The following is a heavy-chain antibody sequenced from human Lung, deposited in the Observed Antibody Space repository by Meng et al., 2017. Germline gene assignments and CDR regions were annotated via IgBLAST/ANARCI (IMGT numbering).Heavy chain of an antibody. V-gene: IGHV1-2*06. CDR2: IDPKSDNT. CDR3: ARDEDISAAGYLLGDF. D-gene: IGHD6-13*01. J-gene: IGHJ4*02. CDR1: GYTFAAYW. Sequence: ASAKVFCKASGYTFAAYWIQWVRQAPGQGLEWMGRIDPKSDNTHYAQKFQGRVTMTRDTSISTAYMGLSGLRSDDTAVYFCARDEDISAAGYLLGDFWGQGTLVTVSS.